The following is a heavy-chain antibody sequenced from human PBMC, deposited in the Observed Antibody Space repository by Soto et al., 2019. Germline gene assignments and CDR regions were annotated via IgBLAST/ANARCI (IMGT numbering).Heavy chain of an antibody. CDR1: GYSFTSYW. D-gene: IGHD3-3*01. Sequence: GESLKISCKGSGYSFTSYWISWVRQMPGKGLEWMGRIDPSDSYTNYSPSFQGHVTISAVKSISTAYLQWSSLKASDTAMYYCESGQRFLEWLLFDYWGQGTLVTVSS. V-gene: IGHV5-10-1*01. CDR2: IDPSDSYT. CDR3: ESGQRFLEWLLFDY. J-gene: IGHJ4*02.